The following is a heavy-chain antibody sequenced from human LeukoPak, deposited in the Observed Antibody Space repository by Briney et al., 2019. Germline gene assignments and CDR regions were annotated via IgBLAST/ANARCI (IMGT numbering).Heavy chain of an antibody. CDR1: GFTFSSYS. CDR2: IYSGGST. V-gene: IGHV3-66*01. CDR3: ATTVTTGVNDY. D-gene: IGHD4-17*01. Sequence: GGSLRLSCAASGFTFSSYSMNWVRQAPGKGLEWVSVIYSGGSTYYADSVKGRFTISRDNSKNTLYLQMNSLRAEDTAVYYCATTVTTGVNDYWGQGTLVTVSS. J-gene: IGHJ4*02.